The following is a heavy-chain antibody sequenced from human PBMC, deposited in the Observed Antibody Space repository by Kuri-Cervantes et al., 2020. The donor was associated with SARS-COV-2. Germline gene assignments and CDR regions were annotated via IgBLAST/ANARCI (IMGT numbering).Heavy chain of an antibody. D-gene: IGHD3-16*01. J-gene: IGHJ6*03. CDR1: GFTFSNYV. CDR3: ARGAANYYDMDV. V-gene: IGHV3-33*08. Sequence: GESLKISCVASGFTFSNYVIHWVRQAPGKGLEWVAVIWYDGENEYYAGSVKGRFTISRDNSKNTVSLHMNSLRAEDTAMYYCARGAANYYDMDVWGKGTTVTVSS. CDR2: IWYDGENE.